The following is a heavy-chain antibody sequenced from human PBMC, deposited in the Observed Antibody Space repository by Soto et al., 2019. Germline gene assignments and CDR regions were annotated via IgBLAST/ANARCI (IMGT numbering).Heavy chain of an antibody. J-gene: IGHJ6*03. Sequence: ASVKVSCKASGYTFTSYAMHWERQAPGQRLEWMGWINAGNGNTKYSQKFQGRVTITRDTSASTAYMELSSLRSEDTAVYYCARAALYSSSSGYYYYMDVWGKGTTVTVSS. D-gene: IGHD6-6*01. CDR2: INAGNGNT. V-gene: IGHV1-3*01. CDR1: GYTFTSYA. CDR3: ARAALYSSSSGYYYYMDV.